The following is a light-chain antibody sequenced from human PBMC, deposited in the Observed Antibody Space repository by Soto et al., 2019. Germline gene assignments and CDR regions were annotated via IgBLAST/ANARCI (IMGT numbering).Light chain of an antibody. CDR1: QSVSNY. Sequence: EIVLTQSPATLSLSPGERATLSCRASQSVSNYLAWYQQKPGQAPRLLIYDASTRATGIPDRFSGSGSGTDFTLTISRLDPEDFAVYYCRQYGRSLGFAVGGGTKVDIK. V-gene: IGKV3-20*01. CDR2: DAS. CDR3: RQYGRSLGFA. J-gene: IGKJ4*01.